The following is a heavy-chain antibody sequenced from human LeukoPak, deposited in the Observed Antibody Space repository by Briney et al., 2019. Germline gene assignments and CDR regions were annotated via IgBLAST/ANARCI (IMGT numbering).Heavy chain of an antibody. CDR3: ARLKYGDYGLYYFDY. Sequence: SETLSLTCTVSGGSISSYYWSWIRQPPGKGLESIGYIYYSNTNYNPSLKSRVTTSVDTTKTKFTLTLSSVTAPDTAVYYCARLKYGDYGLYYFDYWGQGTLVTVSS. CDR2: IYYSNT. J-gene: IGHJ4*02. V-gene: IGHV4-59*12. D-gene: IGHD4-17*01. CDR1: GGSISSYY.